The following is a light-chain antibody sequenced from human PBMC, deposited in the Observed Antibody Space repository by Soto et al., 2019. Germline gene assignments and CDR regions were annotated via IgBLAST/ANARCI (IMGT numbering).Light chain of an antibody. CDR3: QQLSRYPLT. J-gene: IGKJ4*01. Sequence: TQYPCPISAPVLARVTSTCRASQSISSWLAWYQQKPGKAPDLLIYSASTLQSGVPSRFSGSGSETEFSLTIRALQPEDFATYYCQQLSRYPLTFGGGTKVDIK. V-gene: IGKV1-9*01. CDR2: SAS. CDR1: QSISSW.